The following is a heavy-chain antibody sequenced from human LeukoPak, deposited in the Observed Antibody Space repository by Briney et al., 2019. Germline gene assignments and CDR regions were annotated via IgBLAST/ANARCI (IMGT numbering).Heavy chain of an antibody. CDR2: IYHSGST. J-gene: IGHJ4*02. CDR1: GGSISSSNW. D-gene: IGHD1-26*01. Sequence: SETLSLTCAVSGGSISSSNWWSWVRQPPGKGLEWIGEIYHSGSTNYNPSLKSRVTISVDTSKNQFSLKLSSVTAADTAVYYCARGKVGATKVFDYWGQGTLVTVSS. CDR3: ARGKVGATKVFDY. V-gene: IGHV4-4*02.